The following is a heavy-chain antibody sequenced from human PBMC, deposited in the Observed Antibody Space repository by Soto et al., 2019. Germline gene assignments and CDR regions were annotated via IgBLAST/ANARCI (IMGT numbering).Heavy chain of an antibody. CDR1: GFTFSSYA. CDR2: IRGSGGST. CDR3: AKGGTYDYGDSDYYCYYMDV. D-gene: IGHD4-17*01. Sequence: EVQLLESGGGLVQPGGSLRLSCAASGFTFSSYAMSWVRQAPGKGLEWVSAIRGSGGSTYYADSVKGRFTISRDNSKNTLYLQMNSLRAEDTAVYYCAKGGTYDYGDSDYYCYYMDVWGKGTTVTVSS. J-gene: IGHJ6*03. V-gene: IGHV3-23*01.